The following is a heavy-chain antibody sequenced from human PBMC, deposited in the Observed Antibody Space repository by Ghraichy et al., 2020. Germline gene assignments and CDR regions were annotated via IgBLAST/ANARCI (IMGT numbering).Heavy chain of an antibody. D-gene: IGHD5-24*01. CDR2: ISAYNGNT. V-gene: IGHV1-18*04. CDR3: ARNGSRGGITYYYYYGMDV. J-gene: IGHJ6*02. Sequence: ASVKVSCKASGYTFTSYGISWVRQAPGQGLEWMGWISAYNGNTNYAQKLQGRVTMTTDTSTSTAYMELRSLRSDDTAVYYCARNGSRGGITYYYYYGMDVWGQGTTVTVSS. CDR1: GYTFTSYG.